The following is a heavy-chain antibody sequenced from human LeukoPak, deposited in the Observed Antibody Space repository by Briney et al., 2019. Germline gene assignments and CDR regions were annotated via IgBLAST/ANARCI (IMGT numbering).Heavy chain of an antibody. Sequence: ASVNVSFKATGYTFTSYGISWVRQAPGQGLAGMGWISSNSDNTNYAQKLQGRVTMTTDTSTSTAYMELRSLRSDDTALYFCTRDWGSIKVIADYWGQGTLVTVSS. CDR2: ISSNSDNT. V-gene: IGHV1-18*01. CDR3: TRDWGSIKVIADY. CDR1: GYTFTSYG. D-gene: IGHD7-27*01. J-gene: IGHJ4*02.